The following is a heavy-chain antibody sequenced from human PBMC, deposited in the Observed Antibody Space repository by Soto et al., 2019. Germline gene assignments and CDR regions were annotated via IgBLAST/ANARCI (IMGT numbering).Heavy chain of an antibody. J-gene: IGHJ3*02. Sequence: ASVKVSCKASGYTFTSYDINWVRQATGQGLEWMGWMNPNSGNTGYAQKFQGRVTMTRNTSMSTAYMELSSLRSEDTAVYYCARVATVTDAFDIWGQGTMVTVSS. D-gene: IGHD4-17*01. V-gene: IGHV1-8*01. CDR2: MNPNSGNT. CDR3: ARVATVTDAFDI. CDR1: GYTFTSYD.